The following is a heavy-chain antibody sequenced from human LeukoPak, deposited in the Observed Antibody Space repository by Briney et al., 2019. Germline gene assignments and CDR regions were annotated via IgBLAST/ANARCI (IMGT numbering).Heavy chain of an antibody. J-gene: IGHJ3*02. CDR3: ARDLGTTYSYGSGPFDI. Sequence: SETLSLTRAVYAPSFSGYYWSWIRHHPGKGREWIGYIYYSGSTYYNPYLKSRVTISVDTSKNQFSLKLSSVTAADTAVYSCARDLGTTYSYGSGPFDIWGQGTMVSVSS. V-gene: IGHV4-31*11. CDR1: APSFSGYY. D-gene: IGHD3-10*01. CDR2: IYYSGST.